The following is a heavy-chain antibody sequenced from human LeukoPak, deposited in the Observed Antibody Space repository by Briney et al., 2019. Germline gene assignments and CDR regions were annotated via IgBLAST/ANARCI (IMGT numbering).Heavy chain of an antibody. J-gene: IGHJ4*02. Sequence: GGSLRLSCAASGFTFSSYDMNWVRQAPGKGLVWVSAINNGGSTTAYADSVKGRFTISRDNAKNTLYLQMNSLRAEDTAVYYCARRAPTRYFDYWGQGTLVTVSS. CDR1: GFTFSSYD. CDR3: ARRAPTRYFDY. V-gene: IGHV3-74*01. CDR2: INNGGSTT. D-gene: IGHD5-24*01.